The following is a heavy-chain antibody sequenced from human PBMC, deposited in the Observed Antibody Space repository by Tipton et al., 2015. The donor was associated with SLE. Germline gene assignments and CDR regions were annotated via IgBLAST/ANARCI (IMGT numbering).Heavy chain of an antibody. D-gene: IGHD1-14*01. CDR1: GGSITSIHH. J-gene: IGHJ4*02. CDR2: IFHTGST. Sequence: TLSLTCSVSGGSITSIHHWSWVRQPPGKGLEWIGEIFHTGSTNYNPSLKGQVTMSVDKSNNQFSLTLSSVTAADTAVYYCARDSAGITLDYWGQGALVTVSS. V-gene: IGHV4-4*02. CDR3: ARDSAGITLDY.